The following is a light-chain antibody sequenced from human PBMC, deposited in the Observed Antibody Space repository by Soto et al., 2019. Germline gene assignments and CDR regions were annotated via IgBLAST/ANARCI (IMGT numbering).Light chain of an antibody. Sequence: ETVLTQSPATLSLSPGERATLSCRASQSVSSYLAWYQQKPGQAPRLLIYDASNRATGIPARFSGSGSGTDFTLTISSLEPEDFAVYYCQQRGNWPPYTFGQGTKLELK. CDR3: QQRGNWPPYT. CDR2: DAS. J-gene: IGKJ2*01. V-gene: IGKV3-11*01. CDR1: QSVSSY.